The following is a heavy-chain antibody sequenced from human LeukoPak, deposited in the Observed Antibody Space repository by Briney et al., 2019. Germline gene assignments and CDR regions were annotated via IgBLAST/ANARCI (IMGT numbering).Heavy chain of an antibody. D-gene: IGHD4/OR15-4a*01. CDR1: GGSISSSSYY. V-gene: IGHV4-39*01. Sequence: SETLSLTCTVSGGSISSSSYYWGWIRQPPGKGLEWIGSIYYSGSTYYNPSLKSRATISVDTSKNQFSLKLSSVTAADTAVYYCASSDYGYSNWFDPWGQGTLVTVSS. J-gene: IGHJ5*02. CDR3: ASSDYGYSNWFDP. CDR2: IYYSGST.